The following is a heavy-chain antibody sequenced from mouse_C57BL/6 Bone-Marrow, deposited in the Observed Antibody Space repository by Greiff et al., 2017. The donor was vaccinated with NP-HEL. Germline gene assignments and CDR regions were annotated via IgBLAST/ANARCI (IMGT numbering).Heavy chain of an antibody. CDR3: VPFHYGSSRYWYFDV. V-gene: IGHV1-19*01. D-gene: IGHD1-1*01. J-gene: IGHJ1*03. CDR1: GYTFTDYY. CDR2: INPYNGGT. Sequence: EVQLQQSGPVLVKPGASVKMSCKASGYTFTDYYMNWVKQSHGKSLEWIGVINPYNGGTSYNQKFKGKATLTVDKSSSTAYMELNSLTSEDSAVYYCVPFHYGSSRYWYFDVWGTGTTVTVSS.